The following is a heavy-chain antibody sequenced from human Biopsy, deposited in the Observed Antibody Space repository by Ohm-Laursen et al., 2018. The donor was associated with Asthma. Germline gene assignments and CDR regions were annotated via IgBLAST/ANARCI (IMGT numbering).Heavy chain of an antibody. V-gene: IGHV3-30*19. CDR2: ISYDGNNN. CDR3: ARAKTWGRSYYFDH. CDR1: GFVFSQCG. Sequence: SLRLSCAAPGFVFSQCGMHWVRQAPGKGLEWVAVISYDGNNNNYADSVKGRFTISRDNSKNSLSLNMNSLRPEDTSVYYCARAKTWGRSYYFDHWGQGTLVAVSS. D-gene: IGHD3-16*01. J-gene: IGHJ4*02.